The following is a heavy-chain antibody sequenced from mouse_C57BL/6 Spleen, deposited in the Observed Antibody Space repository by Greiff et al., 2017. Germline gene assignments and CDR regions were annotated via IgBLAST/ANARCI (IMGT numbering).Heavy chain of an antibody. J-gene: IGHJ4*01. V-gene: IGHV1-64*01. CDR3: ARSHYYGSYYAMDY. CDR1: GYTFTSYW. D-gene: IGHD1-1*01. Sequence: QVQLQQPGAELVKPGASVKLSCKASGYTFTSYWMHWVKQRPGQGLEWIGMIHPNSGSTNYNEKFKSKATLTVDKSSSTAYMQLSSLTSEDSAVYYCARSHYYGSYYAMDYWGQGTSVTVSS. CDR2: IHPNSGST.